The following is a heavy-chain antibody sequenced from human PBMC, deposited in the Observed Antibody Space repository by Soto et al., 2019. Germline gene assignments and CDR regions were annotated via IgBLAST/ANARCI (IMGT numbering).Heavy chain of an antibody. CDR2: INSDGSVS. CDR3: ARGDCVGGTCYSLAGSFYYYMDV. D-gene: IGHD2-15*01. CDR1: GFTFSHYW. Sequence: EVQLVESGGGLAQPGGSLRLSCAASGFTFSHYWMYWVRQAPGKGLVWVSRINSDGSVSSYADSVKGRLTISRDNVKNTLYLQMDSLRAEDTAVYYCARGDCVGGTCYSLAGSFYYYMDVWGKGTTVTVFS. J-gene: IGHJ6*03. V-gene: IGHV3-74*01.